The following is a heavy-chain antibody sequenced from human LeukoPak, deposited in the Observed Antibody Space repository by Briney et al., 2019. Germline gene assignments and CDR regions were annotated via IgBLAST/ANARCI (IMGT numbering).Heavy chain of an antibody. V-gene: IGHV1-18*01. Sequence: ASVKVSCKASGYTFTSHGISWVRQAPGQGLEWMGWISAYNGNTNYAQKLQGRVTMTTDTSTSTAYMELRSLRSDDTAVYYCVSGRGSGWFMDYWGQGTLVTVSS. CDR2: ISAYNGNT. J-gene: IGHJ4*02. CDR3: VSGRGSGWFMDY. CDR1: GYTFTSHG. D-gene: IGHD6-19*01.